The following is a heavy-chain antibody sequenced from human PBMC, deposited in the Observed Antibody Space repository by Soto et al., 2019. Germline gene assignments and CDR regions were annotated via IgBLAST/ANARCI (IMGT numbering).Heavy chain of an antibody. Sequence: QVQLVQSGAEVKKPGSSVKVSCKASGGTFSSYTISWVRQAPGQGLEWMGRIIPILGIANYAQKFQGRVTITADKSTSTAYMELSSLRSEDTAVYYCARGGGSGSYGTYWYFDLWGRGTLVTVSS. CDR2: IIPILGIA. D-gene: IGHD1-26*01. CDR3: ARGGGSGSYGTYWYFDL. J-gene: IGHJ2*01. V-gene: IGHV1-69*02. CDR1: GGTFSSYT.